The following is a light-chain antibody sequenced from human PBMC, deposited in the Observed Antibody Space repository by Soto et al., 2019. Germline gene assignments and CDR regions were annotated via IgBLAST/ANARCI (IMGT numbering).Light chain of an antibody. CDR1: SSNIGNNY. CDR2: DNN. CDR3: AAWDDSLNGPYYV. J-gene: IGLJ1*01. Sequence: QSVLTQPPSVSAAPGQKVTISCSGSSSNIGNNYVSWYQQLPGTAPKLLIYDNNKRPSGIPDRFSGSKSGTSATLGITGLQTGDEADYYCAAWDDSLNGPYYVFGTGTKVTVL. V-gene: IGLV1-51*01.